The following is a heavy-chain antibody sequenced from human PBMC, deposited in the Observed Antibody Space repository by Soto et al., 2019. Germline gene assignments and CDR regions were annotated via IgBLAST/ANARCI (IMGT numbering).Heavy chain of an antibody. CDR3: AGEGVRYSGAGGLQCLGMDV. CDR2: IIPILGTA. Sequence: QVQLVQSGAEVKKPGSSVKVSCKASGGTFSSYAISWVRQAPGQGLEWMGGIIPILGTANYAQKFQGRVTITADEATSTAYMELSSLGAEDTAVYCCAGEGVRYSGAGGLQCLGMDVWGQGTTVTVSS. D-gene: IGHD3-10*01. J-gene: IGHJ6*02. V-gene: IGHV1-69*01. CDR1: GGTFSSYA.